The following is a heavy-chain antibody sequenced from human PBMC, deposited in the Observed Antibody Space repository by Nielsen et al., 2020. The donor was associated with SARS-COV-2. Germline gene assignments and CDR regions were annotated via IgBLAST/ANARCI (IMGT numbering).Heavy chain of an antibody. CDR3: ASRLYGDYDY. CDR1: GFTFSSYA. V-gene: IGHV3-30-3*02. CDR2: ISYDGSNK. J-gene: IGHJ4*02. Sequence: GESLKISCAASGFTFSSYAMHWVRQAPGKGLEWVAVISYDGSNKYYADSVKGRFTISRDNSKNTLYLQMNSLRAEDTAVYYCASRLYGDYDYWGQGTLVTVSS. D-gene: IGHD4-17*01.